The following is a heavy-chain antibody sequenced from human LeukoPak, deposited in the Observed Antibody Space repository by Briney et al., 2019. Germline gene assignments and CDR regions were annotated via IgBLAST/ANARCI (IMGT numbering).Heavy chain of an antibody. CDR1: GFTFSSYG. Sequence: GRSLRLSCAASGFTFSSYGMHWVRQAPGKGLELVAVIWYDGSNKYYADSVKGRFTISRDNSKNTLYLQMNSLRAEDTAVYYCYALDTVPHAFDIWGQGTMVTVSS. V-gene: IGHV3-33*01. J-gene: IGHJ3*02. D-gene: IGHD4-17*01. CDR2: IWYDGSNK. CDR3: YALDTVPHAFDI.